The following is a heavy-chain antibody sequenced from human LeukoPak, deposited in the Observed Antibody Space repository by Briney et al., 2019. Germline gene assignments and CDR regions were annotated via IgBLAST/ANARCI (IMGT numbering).Heavy chain of an antibody. J-gene: IGHJ4*02. D-gene: IGHD2-2*01. CDR1: GYSFTSYW. V-gene: IGHV5-51*01. Sequence: AGESLKISCKGCGYSFTSYWIGWVRQMPGKGLEWMGIIYPGDSDTRYSPSFQGQVTISADKSISTAYLQWSSLKASDTAMYYCARQDCRSTSCQYYCDYCGQGTLVTVSS. CDR3: ARQDCRSTSCQYYCDY. CDR2: IYPGDSDT.